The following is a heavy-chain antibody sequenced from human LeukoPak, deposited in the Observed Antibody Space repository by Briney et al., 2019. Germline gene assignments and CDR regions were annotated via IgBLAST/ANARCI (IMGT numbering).Heavy chain of an antibody. Sequence: GGSLRLSCAASGFTFSSYAMHWVRQAPGKGLEWVAVISYDGGNKYYADSVKGRFTISRDNSKNTLYLQMNSLRAEDTAVYYCARANLVVVAASTRWNWFDPWGQGTLVTVSS. V-gene: IGHV3-30-3*01. CDR2: ISYDGGNK. J-gene: IGHJ5*02. CDR1: GFTFSSYA. D-gene: IGHD2-15*01. CDR3: ARANLVVVAASTRWNWFDP.